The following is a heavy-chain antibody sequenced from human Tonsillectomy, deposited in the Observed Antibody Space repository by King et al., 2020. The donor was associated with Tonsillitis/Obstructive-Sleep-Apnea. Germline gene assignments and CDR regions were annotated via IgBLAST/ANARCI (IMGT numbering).Heavy chain of an antibody. V-gene: IGHV3-23*04. J-gene: IGHJ5*01. CDR1: GFTFITYA. Sequence: VQLVESGGGLVQPGGSLRLSCAASGFTFITYAMSWVRQAPGKGLEWVSAISGSGGSTYYADSVKGRFTISRDNSKKTLYLQMNSLRADDTAIYYCAKETSVYVWFDSWGQGTLVTVSS. CDR2: ISGSGGST. D-gene: IGHD5/OR15-5a*01. CDR3: AKETSVYVWFDS.